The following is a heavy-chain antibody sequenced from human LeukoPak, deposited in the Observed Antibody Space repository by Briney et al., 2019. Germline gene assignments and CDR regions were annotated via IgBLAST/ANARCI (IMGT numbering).Heavy chain of an antibody. CDR2: ISHSGAT. D-gene: IGHD2-2*01. CDR3: ARASSDLDY. CDR1: GDSITSGPNY. Sequence: SQTLSLTCTVSGDSITSGPNYWTWIRQPPGKGLEWIGYISHSGATYYNPSLKSRVTISVDRSKNQFSLKLSSVTAADTAVYYCARASSDLDYWGQGTLVTVSS. J-gene: IGHJ4*02. V-gene: IGHV4-30-2*01.